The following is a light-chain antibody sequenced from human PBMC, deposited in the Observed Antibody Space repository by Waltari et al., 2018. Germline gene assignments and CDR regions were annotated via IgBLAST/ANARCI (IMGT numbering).Light chain of an antibody. Sequence: QSVLTQPPSASGTPGQGVTIPCSGSSPNIGANYVYWYQQFPGTSPKLLIHRNNQRPSGVPDRFSGSKSGTSAFLVISGLRSEDEADYHCAAWDDSLSGWVFGGGTKLTVL. J-gene: IGLJ3*02. CDR3: AAWDDSLSGWV. V-gene: IGLV1-47*01. CDR2: RNN. CDR1: SPNIGANY.